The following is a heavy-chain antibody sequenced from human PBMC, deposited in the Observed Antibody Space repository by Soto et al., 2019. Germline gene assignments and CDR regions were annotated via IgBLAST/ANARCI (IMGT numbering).Heavy chain of an antibody. Sequence: QVQLQESGPGLVKPSQTLSLTCTVSGGSISSGGYYWSWIRQHPGKGLEWIGYIYYSGSTYYNPSLKSRVTISVDTSKNQFSLKLSSVTAADTAVYYCARSLIVLAAAGTIDYWGQGTLVTVSS. CDR2: IYYSGST. CDR1: GGSISSGGYY. J-gene: IGHJ4*02. V-gene: IGHV4-31*03. CDR3: ARSLIVLAAAGTIDY. D-gene: IGHD6-13*01.